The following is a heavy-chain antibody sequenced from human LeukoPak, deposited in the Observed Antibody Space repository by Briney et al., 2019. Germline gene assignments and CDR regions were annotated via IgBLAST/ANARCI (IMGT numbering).Heavy chain of an antibody. Sequence: PSETLSLTCTVSGGSISSSSYYWGWIRQPPGKGLEWIGSIYYSGSTYYNPSLKSRVTISVDTSRNQFSLKLSSVTAADTAVYYCARTRMVAKTRWFDPWGQGTLVTVSS. CDR3: ARTRMVAKTRWFDP. CDR1: GGSISSSSYY. J-gene: IGHJ5*02. D-gene: IGHD5-12*01. CDR2: IYYSGST. V-gene: IGHV4-39*01.